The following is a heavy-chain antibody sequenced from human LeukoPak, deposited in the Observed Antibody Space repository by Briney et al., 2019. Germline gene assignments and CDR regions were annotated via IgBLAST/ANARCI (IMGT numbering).Heavy chain of an antibody. CDR2: INWNGGST. D-gene: IGHD6-13*01. CDR3: ARGSLYSSSWFHSYYYYMDV. CDR1: GLTFDDYG. J-gene: IGHJ6*03. V-gene: IGHV3-20*04. Sequence: GGSLRLSCAASGLTFDDYGMSWVRQAPGKGLEWVSGINWNGGSTGYADSVKGRFTISRDNAKNSLYLQMNSLRAEDTALYYCARGSLYSSSWFHSYYYYMDVWGKGTTVTVSS.